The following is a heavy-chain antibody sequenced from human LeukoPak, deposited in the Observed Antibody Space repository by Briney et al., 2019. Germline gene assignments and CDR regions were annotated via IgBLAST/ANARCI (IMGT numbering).Heavy chain of an antibody. CDR1: GYTFTSYD. V-gene: IGHV1-8*01. D-gene: IGHD4-17*01. CDR3: ARGYGDFLSYYYYGMDV. CDR2: MNPNSGNT. Sequence: ASVKVSCKASGYTFTSYDINWVRQATGQGLEWMGWMNPNSGNTGYAQKFQGRVTMTRNTSISTAYMELSSLRSEDTAVYNCARGYGDFLSYYYYGMDVWGQGTTVTVSS. J-gene: IGHJ6*02.